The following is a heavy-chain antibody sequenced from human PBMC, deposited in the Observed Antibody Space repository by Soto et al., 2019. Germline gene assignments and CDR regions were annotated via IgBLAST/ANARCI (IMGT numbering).Heavy chain of an antibody. CDR2: ISYNGSNK. CDR3: ARGLPYYYDSSGYWAPYFDY. CDR1: GFTFSSYA. J-gene: IGHJ4*02. V-gene: IGHV3-30-3*01. Sequence: GGSLRLSCAAYGFTFSSYAMHWVRQAPGKGLEWVAVISYNGSNKYYADSVKGRFTISRDNSKNTLYLQMNSLRAEDTAVYYCARGLPYYYDSSGYWAPYFDYWGQGT. D-gene: IGHD3-22*01.